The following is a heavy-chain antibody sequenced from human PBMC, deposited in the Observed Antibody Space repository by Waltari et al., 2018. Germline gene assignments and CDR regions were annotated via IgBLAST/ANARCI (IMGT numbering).Heavy chain of an antibody. CDR2: IYYSGST. CDR3: AGSDSSGLPYYFDY. Sequence: QVQLQESGPGLVKPSETLSLTCPYSGGSFRCYYWSLIRQPQGKGLEWIGYIYYSGSTNYNPSLKSRVTISVDTSKNQFSLKLSSVTAADTAVYYCAGSDSSGLPYYFDYWGQGTLVTVSS. J-gene: IGHJ4*02. D-gene: IGHD3-22*01. V-gene: IGHV4-59*01. CDR1: GGSFRCYY.